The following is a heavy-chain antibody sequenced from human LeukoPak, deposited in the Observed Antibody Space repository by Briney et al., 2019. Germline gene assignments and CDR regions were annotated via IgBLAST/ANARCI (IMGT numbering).Heavy chain of an antibody. CDR2: ISSSGSTI. D-gene: IGHD3-9*01. CDR3: AREMAYFDWSAIDY. Sequence: PGGSLRLSCAASGFTFSSYEMNWVRQAPGKGLERVSYISSSGSTIYYADSVKGRFTISRDNAKDSLYLQMNSLRAEDTAVYYCAREMAYFDWSAIDYWGQGTLVTVSS. CDR1: GFTFSSYE. J-gene: IGHJ4*02. V-gene: IGHV3-48*03.